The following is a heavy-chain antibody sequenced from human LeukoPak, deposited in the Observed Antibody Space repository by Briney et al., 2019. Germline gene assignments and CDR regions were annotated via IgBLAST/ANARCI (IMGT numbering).Heavy chain of an antibody. D-gene: IGHD1-7*01. CDR3: AKDRGAGTRPDAFDI. CDR2: ISGSGGST. CDR1: GFTFSSYA. V-gene: IGHV3-23*01. Sequence: GSLRLSCAASGFTFSSYAMSWVRQAPGKGLEGVSAISGSGGSTYYADSVKGRFTISRDNSKNTLYLQMNSLRAEDTAVYYCAKDRGAGTRPDAFDIWGQGTMVTVSS. J-gene: IGHJ3*02.